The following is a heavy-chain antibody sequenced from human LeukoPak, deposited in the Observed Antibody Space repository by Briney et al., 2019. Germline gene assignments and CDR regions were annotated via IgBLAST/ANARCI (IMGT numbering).Heavy chain of an antibody. D-gene: IGHD3-10*01. CDR3: ARAIWFGEGHDY. CDR1: GYSISSGYY. CDR2: IYHSGRT. Sequence: SETLSLTCTVSGYSISSGYYWGWIRQPPGKGLEWIGSIYHSGRTFYNPSLKGRVTISVDTSKNQFSLKLTSVTAADTAVYYCARAIWFGEGHDYWGQGTLVTVSS. V-gene: IGHV4-38-2*02. J-gene: IGHJ4*02.